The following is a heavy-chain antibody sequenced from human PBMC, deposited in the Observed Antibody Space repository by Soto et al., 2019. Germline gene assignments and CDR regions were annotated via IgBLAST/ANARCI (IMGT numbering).Heavy chain of an antibody. D-gene: IGHD6-19*01. J-gene: IGHJ4*02. CDR3: AKTITLSPSDDSRGRGALIDH. Sequence: QVHLVESGGGVVQPGGSLRLSCAASGFTFSVFGMHWVRQAPGKGPEWVAVISHEGNSKHYADSVKGRFTISRDNAKNTLSLLMDSLRPEDTALYYCAKTITLSPSDDSRGRGALIDHWGQGTPVTVSS. CDR1: GFTFSVFG. CDR2: ISHEGNSK. V-gene: IGHV3-30*18.